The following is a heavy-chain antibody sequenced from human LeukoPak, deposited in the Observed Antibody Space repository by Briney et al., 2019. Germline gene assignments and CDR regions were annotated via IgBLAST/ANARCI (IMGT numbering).Heavy chain of an antibody. CDR1: GFTFSSYA. V-gene: IGHV3-23*01. CDR2: ISGSGGST. D-gene: IGHD3-10*01. Sequence: GGSLRLSCAASGFTFSSYAMSWVRQAPGKGLEWVSAISGSGGSTYYADSVKGRFTISRDNSKNTLYLQMNSLRAEDTAVYYCAKEPQFGVLLASYFDYWGQGTLVTVSS. CDR3: AKEPQFGVLLASYFDY. J-gene: IGHJ4*02.